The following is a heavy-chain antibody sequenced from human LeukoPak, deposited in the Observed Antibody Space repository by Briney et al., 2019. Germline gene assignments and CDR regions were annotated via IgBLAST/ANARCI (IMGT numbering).Heavy chain of an antibody. V-gene: IGHV5-51*01. CDR1: GYSFTSYW. CDR2: IYPGDSDT. Sequence: GESLKISCKGSGYSFTSYWIDWVRQMPGKGLEWLGIIYPGDSDTRYSPSFQGQVTISADKSISTAYLQWSSLKASDTAMYYCARVAPQYQLLLDWFDPWGQGTLVTVSS. CDR3: ARVAPQYQLLLDWFDP. J-gene: IGHJ5*02. D-gene: IGHD2-2*01.